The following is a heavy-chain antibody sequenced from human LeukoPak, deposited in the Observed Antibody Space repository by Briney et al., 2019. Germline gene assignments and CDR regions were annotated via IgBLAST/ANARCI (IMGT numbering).Heavy chain of an antibody. CDR2: VTGRGGST. CDR1: GFTFSNYA. D-gene: IGHD3-9*01. CDR3: AKWGDFDILTGYYVSDF. J-gene: IGHJ4*02. Sequence: GGSLRLSCVASGFTFSNYAMSWVRQAPGKRLEWVSAVTGRGGSTYYADSVKGRFTISRDNSRNTLFLQMNSLRAEVTAIYYCAKWGDFDILTGYYVSDFWGQGTLVTVSS. V-gene: IGHV3-23*01.